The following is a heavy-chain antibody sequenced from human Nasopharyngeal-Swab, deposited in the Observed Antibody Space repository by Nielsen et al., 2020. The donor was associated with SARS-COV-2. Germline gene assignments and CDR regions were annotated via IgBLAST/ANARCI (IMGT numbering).Heavy chain of an antibody. CDR2: IDPSDSYT. D-gene: IGHD3-22*01. Sequence: VRQMPGKGLEWVGRIDPSDSYTNYSPSFQGHVTISADKSISTAYLQWSSLKASDTAMYYCARHKAAEGNYYDSSGYGINYYYYGMDVWGQGTTVTVSS. J-gene: IGHJ6*02. V-gene: IGHV5-10-1*01. CDR3: ARHKAAEGNYYDSSGYGINYYYYGMDV.